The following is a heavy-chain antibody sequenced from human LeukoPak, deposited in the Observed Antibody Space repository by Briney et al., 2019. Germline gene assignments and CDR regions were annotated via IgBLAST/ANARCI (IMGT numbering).Heavy chain of an antibody. V-gene: IGHV4-30-2*01. Sequence: PSQTLSLTCAVSGGSISSGGYSWSWIRQPPGKGLEWIGYIYHSGSTYYNPSLKSRVTISVDRSKNQFSLKLSSVTAADTAVYYCARSPERQEIYDYVWGSYRYTEPVNNWFDPWGQGTLVTVSS. J-gene: IGHJ5*02. CDR3: ARSPERQEIYDYVWGSYRYTEPVNNWFDP. D-gene: IGHD3-16*02. CDR1: GGSISSGGYS. CDR2: IYHSGST.